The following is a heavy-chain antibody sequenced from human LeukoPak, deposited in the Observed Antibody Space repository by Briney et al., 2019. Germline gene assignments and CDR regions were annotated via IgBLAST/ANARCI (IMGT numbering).Heavy chain of an antibody. CDR3: ARADCGGDCYIEY. D-gene: IGHD2-21*02. Sequence: PSETLSLTCTVSGGSISSYYWSWIRQPPGKGLEWIGYIYYSGSTNYNPSLKSRVTISVDTSKNQFSLKLSSVTAADTAVYYCARADCGGDCYIEYWGQGTLVTVSS. V-gene: IGHV4-59*01. CDR1: GGSISSYY. CDR2: IYYSGST. J-gene: IGHJ4*02.